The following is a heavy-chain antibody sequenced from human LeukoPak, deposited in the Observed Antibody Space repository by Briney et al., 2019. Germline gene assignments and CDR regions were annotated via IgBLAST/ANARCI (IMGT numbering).Heavy chain of an antibody. CDR3: AHRKNYYDSSVFDN. CDR2: IYWDDDR. J-gene: IGHJ4*02. Sequence: SGPTLLNPTPTLTLTCTFSGFSLHTRGVGVGWIRQLPGRALEWLSLIYWDDDRRYSPSLKSRLTITKGTSKNQVVLTMTNMDPVDTATYFCAHRKNYYDSSVFDNWGQGTLVTVSS. CDR1: GFSLHTRGVG. D-gene: IGHD3-22*01. V-gene: IGHV2-5*02.